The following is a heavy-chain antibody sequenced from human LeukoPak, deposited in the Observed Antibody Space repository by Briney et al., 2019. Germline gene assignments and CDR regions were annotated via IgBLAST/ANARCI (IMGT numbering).Heavy chain of an antibody. J-gene: IGHJ3*02. Sequence: GRALRLSCAASGVTFGSYAMDWVRQAPGKGLEGVAVISYDGSNKYYADSVKGRFTISRDNSKNTLYLQMNSLRAEDTAVYYCAREIYCSGGSCGDAFDIWGQGTMVTVSS. CDR2: ISYDGSNK. CDR1: GVTFGSYA. V-gene: IGHV3-30-3*01. CDR3: AREIYCSGGSCGDAFDI. D-gene: IGHD2-15*01.